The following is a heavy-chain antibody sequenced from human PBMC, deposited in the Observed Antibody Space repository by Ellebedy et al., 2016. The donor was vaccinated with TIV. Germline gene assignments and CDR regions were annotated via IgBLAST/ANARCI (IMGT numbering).Heavy chain of an antibody. V-gene: IGHV4-39*07. J-gene: IGHJ4*02. D-gene: IGHD1-1*01. Sequence: SETLSLTCTVSGGSISSSSYYWGWIRQPPGKGLEWIGSIYYSGSTYYNPSLKSRITISVDTSKNQFSLKLSSVTAAETAMYYCTRGGTSYSDYWGQGTLVTVSS. CDR2: IYYSGST. CDR1: GGSISSSSYY. CDR3: TRGGTSYSDY.